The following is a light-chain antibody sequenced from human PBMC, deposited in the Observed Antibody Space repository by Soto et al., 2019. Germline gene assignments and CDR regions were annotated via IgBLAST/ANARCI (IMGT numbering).Light chain of an antibody. V-gene: IGKV1-5*03. CDR1: QSISSW. CDR2: KAS. Sequence: DIPMTQSPSTLSASVGDRVTITCRASQSISSWLAWYQQKPGQAPKLLIYKASTLQSGVPSRFSGSGSGTEFTLAISSLQPDDSATYYCQQYNDNWTFAQGTKVEIK. J-gene: IGKJ1*01. CDR3: QQYNDNWT.